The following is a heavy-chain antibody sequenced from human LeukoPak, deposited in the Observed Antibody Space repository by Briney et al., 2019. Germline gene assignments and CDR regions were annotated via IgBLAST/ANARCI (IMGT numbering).Heavy chain of an antibody. Sequence: SEILSLTCAVYGGSFSGYYWSWIRQPPGKGLEWIGEINHSGSTNYNPSLKSRVTISVDTSKNQFSLKLSSVTAADTAVYYCASCRYDFWSGSKRWFDPWGQGTLVTVSS. J-gene: IGHJ5*02. V-gene: IGHV4-34*01. CDR2: INHSGST. D-gene: IGHD3-3*01. CDR1: GGSFSGYY. CDR3: ASCRYDFWSGSKRWFDP.